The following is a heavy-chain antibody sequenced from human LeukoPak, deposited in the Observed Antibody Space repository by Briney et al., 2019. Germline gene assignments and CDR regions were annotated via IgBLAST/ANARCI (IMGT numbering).Heavy chain of an antibody. Sequence: GGSLRLSCAASGFTFSSYAMHWVRQASGKGLEWVAVISYDGSNKYYADSVKGRFTISRDNSKNTLYLQMNSLRAEDTAVYYCAREKSVGSAYWFDPWGQGTLVTVSS. D-gene: IGHD1-26*01. CDR3: AREKSVGSAYWFDP. CDR2: ISYDGSNK. J-gene: IGHJ5*02. CDR1: GFTFSSYA. V-gene: IGHV3-30-3*01.